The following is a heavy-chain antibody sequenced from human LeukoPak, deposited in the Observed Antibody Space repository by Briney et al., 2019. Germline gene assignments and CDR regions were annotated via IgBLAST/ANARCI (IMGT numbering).Heavy chain of an antibody. CDR3: AKDLPDYGDYIEGY. CDR2: ISGSGGTT. J-gene: IGHJ4*02. V-gene: IGHV3-23*01. D-gene: IGHD4-17*01. CDR1: GFTSSSFA. Sequence: GGSLRLSCAASGFTSSSFAMSWVRQAPGKGLEWVSTISGSGGTTNYADSVKGRFTFSRDNSRNMVYLQMNSLRAEDTAVYYCAKDLPDYGDYIEGYWGQGTLVTVSS.